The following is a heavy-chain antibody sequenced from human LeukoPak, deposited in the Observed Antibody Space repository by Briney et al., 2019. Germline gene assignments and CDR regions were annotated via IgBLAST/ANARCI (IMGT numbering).Heavy chain of an antibody. CDR2: INPNSGGT. CDR1: GYTFTGYY. CDR3: ARESITMVRGPAGNDY. D-gene: IGHD3-10*01. J-gene: IGHJ4*02. V-gene: IGHV1-2*02. Sequence: ASVKVSCKASGYTFTGYYMHWVRQAPGQGLEWMGWINPNSGGTNYAQKFQGRVTMTRDTSISTAYMELSRLRSDDTAVYYCARESITMVRGPAGNDYWGQGTLVTVST.